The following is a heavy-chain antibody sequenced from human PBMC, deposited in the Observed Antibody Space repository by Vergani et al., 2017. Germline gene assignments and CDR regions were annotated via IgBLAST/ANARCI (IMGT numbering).Heavy chain of an antibody. CDR1: GVTFGDCD. CDR3: TTDLATPSPPDGRDYFDH. J-gene: IGHJ4*02. Sequence: EVQVVESGGDLGQPGRSLRLSCTVSGVTFGDCDMSWVRQAPGKGLEWVGFIRSTPYGGTTDYAASVKGRFIISRDDSKNIAYLQMNNLKTEDTAVYYCTTDLATPSPPDGRDYFDHWGQGTLVTVSS. D-gene: IGHD2-21*01. CDR2: IRSTPYGGTT. V-gene: IGHV3-49*04.